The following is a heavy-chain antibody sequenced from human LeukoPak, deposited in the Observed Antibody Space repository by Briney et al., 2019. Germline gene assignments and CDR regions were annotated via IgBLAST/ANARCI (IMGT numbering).Heavy chain of an antibody. CDR2: IYYSGGT. V-gene: IGHV4-31*03. D-gene: IGHD3-22*01. Sequence: SETLSLTCTVSGGSISSGGYYWSWIRQHPGKGLEWIGYIYYSGGTYYNPSLKSRVTISVDTSKNQFSLKLSSVTAADTAVYYCAREARYYYDSSGYYGVYYLDYWGQGTLVTVSS. J-gene: IGHJ4*02. CDR3: AREARYYYDSSGYYGVYYLDY. CDR1: GGSISSGGYY.